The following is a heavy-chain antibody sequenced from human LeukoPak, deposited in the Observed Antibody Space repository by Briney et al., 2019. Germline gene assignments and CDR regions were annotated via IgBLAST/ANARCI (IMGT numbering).Heavy chain of an antibody. J-gene: IGHJ4*02. CDR1: GFTFSNFW. Sequence: GGSLRLSCAASGFTFSNFWISWVRQAPGKGLEWVANIKTDGSATYYADSVKGRFTISRDNAKNSLYLEINSLRAEDTAVYYCVRNLPGTGYWGQGTLVTVSS. CDR3: VRNLPGTGY. CDR2: IKTDGSAT. D-gene: IGHD3-9*01. V-gene: IGHV3-7*01.